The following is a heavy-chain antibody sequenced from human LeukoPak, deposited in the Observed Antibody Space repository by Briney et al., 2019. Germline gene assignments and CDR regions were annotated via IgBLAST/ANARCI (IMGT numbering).Heavy chain of an antibody. CDR3: ARLTTAGFDY. D-gene: IGHD6-13*01. CDR1: GGSISSYY. CDR2: IYYSGST. Sequence: PSETLSLTCTVSGGSISSYYWSWIRQPPGKGLEWIGYIYYSGSTNYKPSLKSRVTISVDTSKNQFSLNLSSVTAADTAVYYCARLTTAGFDYWGQGTLVTVSS. J-gene: IGHJ4*02. V-gene: IGHV4-59*08.